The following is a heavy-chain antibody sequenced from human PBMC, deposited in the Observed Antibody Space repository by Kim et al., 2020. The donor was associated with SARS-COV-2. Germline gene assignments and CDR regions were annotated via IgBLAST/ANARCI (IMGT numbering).Heavy chain of an antibody. CDR2: VYPGDSDT. CDR3: VRGLARSDCYHFDAFDI. CDR1: GYTFTSYW. D-gene: IGHD3-16*02. Sequence: GESLKISCKASGYTFTSYWIGWVRQMPGKGLEWMGIVYPGDSDTRYSPSFQGPVTISVDKSISTAYLEWSSLKASDTATYFCVRGLARSDCYHFDAFDIWGQGTLVIV. V-gene: IGHV5-51*01. J-gene: IGHJ3*02.